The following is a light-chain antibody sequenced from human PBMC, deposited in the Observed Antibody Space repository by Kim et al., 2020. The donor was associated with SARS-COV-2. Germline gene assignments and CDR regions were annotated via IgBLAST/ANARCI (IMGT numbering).Light chain of an antibody. CDR2: AAT. CDR1: QGISNY. J-gene: IGKJ1*01. Sequence: ASVGDGVTITCQASQGISNYLAWYQQKPGEAPKLLIYAATALQLGVSSRFSGSGSGTDFTLTISDLQPEDVATYYCQKYNSAPWTFGRGTKVDIK. CDR3: QKYNSAPWT. V-gene: IGKV1-27*01.